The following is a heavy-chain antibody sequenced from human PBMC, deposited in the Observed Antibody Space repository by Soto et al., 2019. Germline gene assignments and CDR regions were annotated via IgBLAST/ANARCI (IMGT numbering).Heavy chain of an antibody. D-gene: IGHD5-18*01. CDR3: ARESGYSYGYEYGMDV. J-gene: IGHJ6*02. CDR1: GYTFTSYA. V-gene: IGHV1-3*01. CDR2: INAGNGNT. Sequence: GASVKVSCKASGYTFTSYAMHWVRQAPGQRLEWMGWINAGNGNTKYSQKFQGRVTITRDTSASTAYMELSSLRSEDTAVYYCARESGYSYGYEYGMDVWGQGTAVTVSS.